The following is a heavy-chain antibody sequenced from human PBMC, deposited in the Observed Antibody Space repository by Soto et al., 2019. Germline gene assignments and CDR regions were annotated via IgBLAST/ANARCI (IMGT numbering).Heavy chain of an antibody. CDR1: GYTFTGHY. Sequence: QVQLVQSGAEVKKPGASVKVSCKASGYTFTGHYIHWVRQAPGQGLEWMGGIIPIFGTANYAQKFQGRVTITADKSTSTAYMELSSLRSEDTAVYYCAIRIYGMDVWGQGTTVTVSS. V-gene: IGHV1-69*06. J-gene: IGHJ6*02. CDR3: AIRIYGMDV. CDR2: IIPIFGTA.